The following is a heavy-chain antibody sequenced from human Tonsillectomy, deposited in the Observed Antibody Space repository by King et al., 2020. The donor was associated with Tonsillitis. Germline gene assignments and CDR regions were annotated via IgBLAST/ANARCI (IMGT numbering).Heavy chain of an antibody. CDR2: IAYDASYE. V-gene: IGHV3-30*18. CDR3: AKGGICLSDWHFDL. Sequence: VQLVESGGGVVQPGRSLRLSCAASGFTFSNYDMHWVRQAPGKGLEWVALIAYDASYENYADSVKGRFAISRDNSKNTLYLEMNSLRVEDTAVYYCAKGGICLSDWHFDLWGRGTLVTVSS. J-gene: IGHJ2*01. CDR1: GFTFSNYD. D-gene: IGHD3-16*01.